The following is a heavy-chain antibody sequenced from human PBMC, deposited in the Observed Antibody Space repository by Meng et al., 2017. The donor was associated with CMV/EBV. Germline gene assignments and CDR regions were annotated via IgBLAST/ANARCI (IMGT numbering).Heavy chain of an antibody. CDR3: ARIAAAGRFDY. Sequence: QINLKETGPTLVKPTQTLTLTCTFSGFSLSTSGVGVGWIRQPPGKALEWLALIYWDDDRRYSPSLKSRLTITKDTSKNQVVLTMTNMDPVDTATYYCARIAAAGRFDYWGQGTLVTVSS. J-gene: IGHJ4*02. V-gene: IGHV2-5*02. D-gene: IGHD6-13*01. CDR2: IYWDDDR. CDR1: GFSLSTSGVG.